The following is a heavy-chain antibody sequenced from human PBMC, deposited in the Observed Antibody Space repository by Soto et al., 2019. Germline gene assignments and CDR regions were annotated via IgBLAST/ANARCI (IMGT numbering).Heavy chain of an antibody. Sequence: QVQLVQSGAEVKKPGASVKVSCKASGYTFTSYGISWVRQAPGQGLEWMGWISAYNGNTNYAQKLQGRVTMTTDTSTSTANMELRSLKSDDTAVYYCASRGSGYCSSTSCYGGKDYYYYGMDVRGQGTTVTVSS. J-gene: IGHJ6*02. CDR1: GYTFTSYG. D-gene: IGHD2-2*01. CDR2: ISAYNGNT. CDR3: ASRGSGYCSSTSCYGGKDYYYYGMDV. V-gene: IGHV1-18*01.